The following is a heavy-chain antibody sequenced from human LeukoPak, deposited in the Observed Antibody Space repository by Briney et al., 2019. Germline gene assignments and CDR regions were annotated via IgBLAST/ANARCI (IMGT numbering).Heavy chain of an antibody. V-gene: IGHV3-7*01. CDR1: GFTFSSYG. J-gene: IGHJ4*02. CDR2: IKKDGSAT. CDR3: ARVGEYGGSSGWFDY. Sequence: PGGSLRLSCAASGFTFSSYGMSWVRQAPGKGLEWVANIKKDGSATFYVDSVKGRFTISRDNAKNSMYLQMSSLRADDTAVYYCARVGEYGGSSGWFDYWGQGTLVTVSS. D-gene: IGHD6-19*01.